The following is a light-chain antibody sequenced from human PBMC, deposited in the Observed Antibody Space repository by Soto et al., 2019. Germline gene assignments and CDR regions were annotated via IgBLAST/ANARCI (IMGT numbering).Light chain of an antibody. V-gene: IGKV3-15*01. CDR1: QSVSTN. CDR3: QQFHNWPPIT. J-gene: IGKJ5*01. Sequence: IVIAQSPATLSVSPGERATLSCKASQSVSTNLAWYQQKPGQAPRLLIYGASTRATGIPARFSGSGSGTEFTLTISSLQSEDFAVYYCQQFHNWPPITFGQGTRLEIK. CDR2: GAS.